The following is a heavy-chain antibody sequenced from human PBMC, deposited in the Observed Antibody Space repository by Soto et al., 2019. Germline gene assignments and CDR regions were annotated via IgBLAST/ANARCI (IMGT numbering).Heavy chain of an antibody. D-gene: IGHD4-17*01. CDR2: INTRGGTT. CDR1: GYTLTRFY. CDR3: ARGPDDSDVPRWDY. V-gene: IGHV1-46*01. J-gene: IGHJ4*02. Sequence: QVQLVQSGAEVRKPGASVRLSCKASGYTLTRFYLHWVRQAPGQGLEWMGIINTRGGTTAYAQKFRGRLTVTRDTSTSTVYMELSNLRSEDTAIYYCARGPDDSDVPRWDYWGQGTRVTVPS.